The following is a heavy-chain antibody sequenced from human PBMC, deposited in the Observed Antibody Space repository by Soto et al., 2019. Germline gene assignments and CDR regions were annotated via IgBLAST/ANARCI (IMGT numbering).Heavy chain of an antibody. D-gene: IGHD5-12*01. Sequence: ASVKLSCKASGYTFTSYAMHWVRQAPGQRLEWMGWINAGNGNTKYSQKFQGRVTITRDTSASTAYMELSSLRSEDTAVYYCARDRVYDYDPYFDYWGQGTMVTVSS. J-gene: IGHJ4*02. V-gene: IGHV1-3*01. CDR1: GYTFTSYA. CDR3: ARDRVYDYDPYFDY. CDR2: INAGNGNT.